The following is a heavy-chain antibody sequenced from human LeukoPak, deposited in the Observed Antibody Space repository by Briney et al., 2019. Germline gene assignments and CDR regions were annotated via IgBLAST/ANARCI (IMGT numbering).Heavy chain of an antibody. Sequence: ASVKVSCKASGYTFTGYYMHWVRQAPGQGLEWMEWINPNSGGTNYAQKFQGRVTMTRDTSISTAYMELSRLRSDDTAVYYCARDEEYYDFWSGYQYNWFDPWGQGTLVTVSS. CDR3: ARDEEYYDFWSGYQYNWFDP. CDR1: GYTFTGYY. V-gene: IGHV1-2*02. J-gene: IGHJ5*02. D-gene: IGHD3-3*01. CDR2: INPNSGGT.